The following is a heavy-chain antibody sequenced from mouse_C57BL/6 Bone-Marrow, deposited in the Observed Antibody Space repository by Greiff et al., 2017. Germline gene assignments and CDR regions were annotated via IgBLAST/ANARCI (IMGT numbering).Heavy chain of an antibody. V-gene: IGHV1-75*01. CDR2: IFPGSGST. D-gene: IGHD1-1*01. J-gene: IGHJ1*03. CDR1: GYTFTDYY. Sequence: QVQLQQSGPELVKPGASVKISCKASGYTFTDYYINWVKQRPGQGLEWIGWIFPGSGSTYYNEKFKGKATLTVDKSSSTAYMLLSSLTSKDSAVYFCARREGPYYYGSSYYWYFDVWGTGTTVTVSS. CDR3: ARREGPYYYGSSYYWYFDV.